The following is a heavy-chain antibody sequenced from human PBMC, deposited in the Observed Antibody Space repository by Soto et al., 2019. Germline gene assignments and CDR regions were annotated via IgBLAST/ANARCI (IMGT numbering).Heavy chain of an antibody. J-gene: IGHJ6*02. CDR2: INPSGGST. V-gene: IGHV1-46*01. D-gene: IGHD3-3*01. Sequence: ASVKVSCKASGYTFTSYYMHWVRQAPGQGLEWMGIINPSGGSTSYAQKFQGRVTMTRDTSTSTVYMELSSLRSEDTAVYYCARGIQSVFGVVIETYGMDVWGQGTTVTVSS. CDR1: GYTFTSYY. CDR3: ARGIQSVFGVVIETYGMDV.